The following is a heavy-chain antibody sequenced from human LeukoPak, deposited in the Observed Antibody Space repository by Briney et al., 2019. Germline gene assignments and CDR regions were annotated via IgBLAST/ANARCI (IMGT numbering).Heavy chain of an antibody. V-gene: IGHV3-7*01. J-gene: IGHJ4*02. CDR1: GFALSSYW. D-gene: IGHD3-10*01. CDR3: ARDNGGGDY. Sequence: PGGSLRLSCAAPGFALSSYWMSWVRQAPGKGLEWVANIKQDGSEKYYVDSVKGRFTISRGNAENSLYLQMNDLKVEDTAVYYCARDNGGGDYWGQGTLVTVSS. CDR2: IKQDGSEK.